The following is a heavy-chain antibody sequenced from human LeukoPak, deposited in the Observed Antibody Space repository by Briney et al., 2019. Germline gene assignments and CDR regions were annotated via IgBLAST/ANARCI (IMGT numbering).Heavy chain of an antibody. D-gene: IGHD3-22*01. Sequence: ASVKVSCKASGSTFTSYAMNWVRQAPGQGLEWMGWINTNNGNPTYAQGFTGRFVFSLDASVSTVYLQISSLKAEDTAVYYCARQISYYYDSSGEDYWGQGTLVTVSS. CDR2: INTNNGNP. V-gene: IGHV7-4-1*02. CDR3: ARQISYYYDSSGEDY. J-gene: IGHJ4*02. CDR1: GSTFTSYA.